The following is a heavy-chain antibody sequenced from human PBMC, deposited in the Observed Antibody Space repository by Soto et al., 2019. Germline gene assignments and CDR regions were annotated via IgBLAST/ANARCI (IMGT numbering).Heavy chain of an antibody. Sequence: QVQLVQSGAEVKKPGSSVKVPCKASGGSFNSYAISWVRQAPGQGLEWMGRIIPVLGLTNYAEKFQGRFTITADTADKSTTVAYMELTSLRSEDTALYYCATAFQLQAYWGQGTLVTVSS. V-gene: IGHV1-69*02. D-gene: IGHD1-1*01. CDR2: IIPVLGLT. CDR3: ATAFQLQAY. J-gene: IGHJ4*02. CDR1: GGSFNSYA.